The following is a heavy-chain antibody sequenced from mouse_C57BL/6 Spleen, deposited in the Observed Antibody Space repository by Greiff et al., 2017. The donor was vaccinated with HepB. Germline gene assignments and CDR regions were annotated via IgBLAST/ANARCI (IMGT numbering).Heavy chain of an antibody. D-gene: IGHD1-1*01. J-gene: IGHJ3*01. CDR3: TKGYYDSRSFAY. V-gene: IGHV14-4*01. Sequence: EVQLQQSGAELVRPGASVKLSCTASGFNIKDDYMHWVKQRPEQGLEWIGWIDPENGDTEYASKFQGKATITADTSSNTAYLQLSSLTSEDTAVYCCTKGYYDSRSFAYWGQGNLVTVAA. CDR2: IDPENGDT. CDR1: GFNIKDDY.